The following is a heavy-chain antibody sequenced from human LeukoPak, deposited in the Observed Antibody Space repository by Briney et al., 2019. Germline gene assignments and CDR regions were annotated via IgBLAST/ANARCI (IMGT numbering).Heavy chain of an antibody. CDR1: GFTFSRYA. J-gene: IGHJ3*02. CDR3: VKSAGFDWLSPLYAFYI. Sequence: GGALRLSCSDSGFTFSRYAMHWGRQAPGEGVENVSAISSSGGSTYYADSVKGRFTVSRDNSKDTLYLQMSSLRAEDTTVYYCVKSAGFDWLSPLYAFYIWGQGTMVTVSS. CDR2: ISSSGGST. D-gene: IGHD3-9*01. V-gene: IGHV3-64D*06.